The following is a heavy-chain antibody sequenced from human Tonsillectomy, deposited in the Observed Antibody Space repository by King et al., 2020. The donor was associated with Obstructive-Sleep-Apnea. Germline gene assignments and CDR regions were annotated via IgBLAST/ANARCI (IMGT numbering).Heavy chain of an antibody. D-gene: IGHD6-13*01. CDR3: ARGAAAELHRRSNYFDY. CDR1: GYTFTGYY. Sequence: HVQLVESGAEVKKPGASVKVSCKASGYTFTGYYMHWVRQAPGQGLEWMGWINPNSGGTEYAQKFQGRVTMTRDTYISTAYMEVSRLRSDDTAVYYCARGAAAELHRRSNYFDYWGQGTLVTVSS. J-gene: IGHJ4*02. V-gene: IGHV1-2*02. CDR2: INPNSGGT.